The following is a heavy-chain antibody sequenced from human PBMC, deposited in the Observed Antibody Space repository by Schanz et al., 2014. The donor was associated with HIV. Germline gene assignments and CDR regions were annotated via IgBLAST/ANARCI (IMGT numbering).Heavy chain of an antibody. CDR3: ARTYSYDDYFDY. V-gene: IGHV4-61*01. Sequence: QVQLQESGPGLVKPSETLSLTCTVSGGSVSTNNYFWSWIRQPPGKGLEWIGYIYHSGSTYYNPSLKSRVTISVDRSKNQYSLNLTSVTAADTAVYYCARTYSYDDYFDYWGQGTLVTVSS. D-gene: IGHD5-18*01. CDR2: IYHSGST. CDR1: GGSVSTNNYF. J-gene: IGHJ4*02.